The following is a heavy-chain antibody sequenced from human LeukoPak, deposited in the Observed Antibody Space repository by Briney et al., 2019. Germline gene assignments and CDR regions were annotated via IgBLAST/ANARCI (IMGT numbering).Heavy chain of an antibody. CDR3: AKDSSGYGSGSSYYYYYYMDV. V-gene: IGHV3-11*04. CDR2: ISDNGRSI. Sequence: GGSLRLSCAVSGFTFSDHYTGWIRQAAGKGLEWVSYISDNGRSIYYADSVKGRFTISRDNAKNSLYLQMNRLRAEDTAVYYCAKDSSGYGSGSSYYYYYYMDVWGKGTTVTISS. J-gene: IGHJ6*03. CDR1: GFTFSDHY. D-gene: IGHD3-10*01.